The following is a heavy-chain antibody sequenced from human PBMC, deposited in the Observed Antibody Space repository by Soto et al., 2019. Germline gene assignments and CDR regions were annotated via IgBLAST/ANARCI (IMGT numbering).Heavy chain of an antibody. J-gene: IGHJ4*02. CDR1: GGTFSSYA. CDR3: ARVRAAGATVAYYFDY. D-gene: IGHD4-17*01. CDR2: IIPIFGTA. Sequence: QVQLVQSGAEVKKPGSSVKVSCKASGGTFSSYAISWVRQAPGHGLEWVGGIIPIFGTANYAQKIQGRVTITADESTSTAYKELSSLRSVDTAVYYCARVRAAGATVAYYFDYWGQGTLITVSS. V-gene: IGHV1-69*01.